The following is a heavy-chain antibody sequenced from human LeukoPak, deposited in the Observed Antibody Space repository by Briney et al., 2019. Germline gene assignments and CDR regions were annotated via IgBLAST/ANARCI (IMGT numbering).Heavy chain of an antibody. J-gene: IGHJ5*02. V-gene: IGHV3-30-3*01. D-gene: IGHD1/OR15-1a*01. CDR1: IVPLAMIA. CDR2: TSSDGSSK. CDR3: GRERWKLPWKNPYDL. Sequence: GSLRLSWEAPIVPLAMIALHWAGQAPGKGLEWVALTSSDGSSKYYTDSVKGRFTISRDNSKNTLYLQMNSVRAEDTAVYYCGRERWKLPWKNPYDLWGQGTLVTVSS.